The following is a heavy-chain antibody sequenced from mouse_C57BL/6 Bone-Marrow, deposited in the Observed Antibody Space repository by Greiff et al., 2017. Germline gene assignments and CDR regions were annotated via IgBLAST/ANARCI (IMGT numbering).Heavy chain of an antibody. J-gene: IGHJ4*01. CDR2: INPNNGGT. Sequence: EVQLQQSGPELVKPGASVKIPCKASGYTFTDYNMDWVKQSHGKSLEWIGDINPNNGGTIYNQKFKGKATLTVDKSSSTAYMELRSLPTEDTAVYYCARRDSNYVGYAMDYWGQGTSVTVSS. CDR1: GYTFTDYN. D-gene: IGHD2-5*01. V-gene: IGHV1-18*01. CDR3: ARRDSNYVGYAMDY.